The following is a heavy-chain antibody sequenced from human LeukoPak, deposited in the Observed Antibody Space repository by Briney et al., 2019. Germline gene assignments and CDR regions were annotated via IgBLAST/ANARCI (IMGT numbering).Heavy chain of an antibody. CDR2: ISYDGSNK. J-gene: IGHJ4*02. V-gene: IGHV3-30*18. CDR1: GFTFSSYD. D-gene: IGHD4-17*01. CDR3: AKGAITVASNNYFDY. Sequence: GGTLRLSCAASGFTFSSYDMSWVRQPPGKGLEWVAVISYDGSNKYYPDSVNGRFTISRDNSKNTLYLQMNSLRAEDTAVYYCAKGAITVASNNYFDYWGRGTLVTVSS.